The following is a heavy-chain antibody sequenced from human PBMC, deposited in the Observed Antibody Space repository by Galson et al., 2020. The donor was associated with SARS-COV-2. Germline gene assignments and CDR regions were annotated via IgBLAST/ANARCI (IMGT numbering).Heavy chain of an antibody. Sequence: SETLSLTCTVSGDSIGSGGYFWSWIRQHPGKGLAWIGYLYYSGNTYYNPSLKSRVTISVDKSKNQFSLKLTSVTAADTAVYYCARVPEYFDYWGQGTVVTVSS. CDR3: ARVPEYFDY. V-gene: IGHV4-31*03. CDR1: GDSIGSGGYF. CDR2: LYYSGNT. J-gene: IGHJ4*02.